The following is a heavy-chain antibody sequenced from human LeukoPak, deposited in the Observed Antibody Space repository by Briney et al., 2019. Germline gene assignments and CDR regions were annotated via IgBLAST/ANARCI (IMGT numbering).Heavy chain of an antibody. J-gene: IGHJ6*02. CDR3: AKAVVPAAIGGYGMDV. V-gene: IGHV3-30-3*01. Sequence: PGGSLRLSCAASGFTFSSYAMHWVRQPPGKGLEWVAVIAYDGTNIYYADSVQGRFTISRDNSKNTLYLQMNSLRAEDTAVYYCAKAVVPAAIGGYGMDVWGQGTTVTVSS. D-gene: IGHD2-2*02. CDR1: GFTFSSYA. CDR2: IAYDGTNI.